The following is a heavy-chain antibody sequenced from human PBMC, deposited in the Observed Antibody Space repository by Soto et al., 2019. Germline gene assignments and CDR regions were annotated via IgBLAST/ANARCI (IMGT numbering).Heavy chain of an antibody. D-gene: IGHD2-2*01. CDR3: AKGGQLLTEGGGY. V-gene: IGHV3-9*01. CDR1: GFTFDDYA. J-gene: IGHJ4*02. CDR2: ISWNSGSI. Sequence: EVQLVESGGGLVQPGRSLRLSCAASGFTFDDYAMHWFRQAPGRGLEWVSGISWNSGSIGYADSVKGRFPISRDNAKNSLYLQMNSLRAQDTALYYCAKGGQLLTEGGGYWGQGTLVTVSS.